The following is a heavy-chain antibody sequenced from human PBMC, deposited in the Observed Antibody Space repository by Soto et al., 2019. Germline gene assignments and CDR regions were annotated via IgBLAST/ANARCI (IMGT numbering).Heavy chain of an antibody. V-gene: IGHV4-59*12. Sequence: PSETLSLTCTVSGGSISSYYWSWIRQPPGKGLEWIGYLYHSGSTYYNPSLKSRVTISVDWSKDQFSLKLNSVTAADTAVYYCARLGGGYRPSYGVDVWGQGTTVTVSS. J-gene: IGHJ6*02. D-gene: IGHD5-12*01. CDR3: ARLGGGYRPSYGVDV. CDR1: GGSISSYY. CDR2: LYHSGST.